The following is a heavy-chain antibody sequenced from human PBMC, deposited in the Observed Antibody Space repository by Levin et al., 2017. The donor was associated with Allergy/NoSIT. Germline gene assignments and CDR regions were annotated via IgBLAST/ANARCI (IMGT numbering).Heavy chain of an antibody. J-gene: IGHJ3*01. V-gene: IGHV3-15*01. D-gene: IGHD2-15*01. CDR3: ATGDCGGGSCHAFDF. CDR2: IKLVTDGGTT. CDR1: GLTFSSVW. Sequence: GGSLRLSCAVSGLTFSSVWITWVRQAPGKGLEWIGRIKLVTDGGTTDYAAPVRGRFTISRDDSRNTLYLQMNSLKTDDTGLYYCATGDCGGGSCHAFDFWGQGTMVTVSS.